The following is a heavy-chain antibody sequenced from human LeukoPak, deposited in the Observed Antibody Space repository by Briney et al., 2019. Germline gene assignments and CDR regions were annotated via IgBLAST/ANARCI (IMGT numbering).Heavy chain of an antibody. Sequence: SETLSLTCTVSGDSIGSSSYYWGWIRQPPGKGLEWIGSIFYSGSTYYNPSLKSRVSISLDISKNQFYLKLSSVTAADTAVYYCARDRSGYSYSHNFNMWGQGTTVTVSP. CDR3: ARDRSGYSYSHNFNM. V-gene: IGHV4-39*07. CDR1: GDSIGSSSYY. CDR2: IFYSGST. D-gene: IGHD5-18*01. J-gene: IGHJ3*02.